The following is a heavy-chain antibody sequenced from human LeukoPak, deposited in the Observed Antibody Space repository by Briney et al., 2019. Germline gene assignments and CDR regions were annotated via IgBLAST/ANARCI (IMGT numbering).Heavy chain of an antibody. CDR1: GFTFSSYA. CDR2: ISYDGSNK. Sequence: PGGSLRLSCAASGFTFSSYAMHWVRQAPGKGLEWVAVISYDGSNKYYADSVKGRFTISRDNSKNTLYLQMNSLRAEDTAVYYCARDLYYYDSSGYYYGTNAFDIWGQGTMVTVSS. D-gene: IGHD3-22*01. CDR3: ARDLYYYDSSGYYYGTNAFDI. V-gene: IGHV3-30*01. J-gene: IGHJ3*02.